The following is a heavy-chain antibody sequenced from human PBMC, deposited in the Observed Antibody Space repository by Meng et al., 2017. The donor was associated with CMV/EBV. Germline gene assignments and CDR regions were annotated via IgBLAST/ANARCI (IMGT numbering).Heavy chain of an antibody. CDR1: GGTFSSYA. CDR3: ARGARITMIVGGSYYYYYGMDV. Sequence: SVKVSCKASGGTFSSYAISWVRQAPGQGLEWMGGMIPIFGTANYAQKFQGRVAITTDESTTTAYMELSSLRSEDTAVFYCARGARITMIVGGSYYYYYGMDVWGQGTTVTVSS. V-gene: IGHV1-69*05. J-gene: IGHJ6*02. CDR2: MIPIFGTA. D-gene: IGHD3-22*01.